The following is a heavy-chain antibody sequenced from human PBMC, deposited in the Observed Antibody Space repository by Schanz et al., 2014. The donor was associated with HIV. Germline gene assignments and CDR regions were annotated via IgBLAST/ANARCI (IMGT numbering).Heavy chain of an antibody. CDR3: ASLCSGSNCFYSSYYGMDV. V-gene: IGHV4-59*12. CDR2: MYYSGSS. Sequence: QVQLQESGPGLVKPSETLSLTCTVSGASISSYYWSWIRQPPGKGLEWIGYMYYSGSSKNNPSLKSRVTISLDPSKNQFSLRLTAVTAADTAVYYCASLCSGSNCFYSSYYGMDVWGQGTTVAVSS. CDR1: GASISSYY. D-gene: IGHD2-15*01. J-gene: IGHJ6*02.